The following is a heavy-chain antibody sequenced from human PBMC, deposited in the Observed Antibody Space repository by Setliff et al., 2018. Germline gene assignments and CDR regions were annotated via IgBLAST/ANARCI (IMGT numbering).Heavy chain of an antibody. CDR2: IITNTGKT. V-gene: IGHV1-18*01. CDR1: GYTFTNYG. Sequence: ASVKVSCKASGYTFTNYGFTWVRQAPGQGLEWMGMIITNTGKTSYPKKFQGRVTMTTDTYTGTGYMELRSLTSDDTAVYYCARGYCSSPSCFFAGWFDPWGQGTLVTVSS. CDR3: ARGYCSSPSCFFAGWFDP. D-gene: IGHD2-2*01. J-gene: IGHJ5*02.